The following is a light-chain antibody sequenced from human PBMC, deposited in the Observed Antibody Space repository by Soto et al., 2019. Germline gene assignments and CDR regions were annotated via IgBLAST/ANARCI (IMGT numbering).Light chain of an antibody. V-gene: IGKV3-11*01. Sequence: EIVLTQSPATLSLSPGESATLSCGASQSVSGYLAWYQQKPGQALRLLIYDVSNRATGLPARFSGSGSGTDFTLTISILEPEDFAVYCCQQRSNWITFGQGTRLEIK. CDR2: DVS. CDR1: QSVSGY. CDR3: QQRSNWIT. J-gene: IGKJ5*01.